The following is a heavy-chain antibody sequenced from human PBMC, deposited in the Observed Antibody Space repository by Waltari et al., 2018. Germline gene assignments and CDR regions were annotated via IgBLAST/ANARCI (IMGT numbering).Heavy chain of an antibody. J-gene: IGHJ3*01. CDR3: ARDIAFGGVIVMNEAFDF. CDR2: ISSTGSNT. CDR1: VFTFSSYG. Sequence: QLYLVESGGGVVQPGRSLRLSCAASVFTFSSYGMHLVRQPPGKGLQWVAVISSTGSNTYYADSVRGRFTISRDNSKNILYLQMNSLRAEDTAVYYCARDIAFGGVIVMNEAFDFRGRGTTVTVSP. V-gene: IGHV3-33*01. D-gene: IGHD3-16*02.